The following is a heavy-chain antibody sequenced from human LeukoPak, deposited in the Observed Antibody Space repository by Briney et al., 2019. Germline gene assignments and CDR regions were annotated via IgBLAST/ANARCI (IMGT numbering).Heavy chain of an antibody. Sequence: PGGSLRLSCAASGFTFSSYGMHWVRQAPGKGLEWVAVIWYDGSNKYYADSVRGRFTISRDNSNNTLYLQMNILTAEDTAVYYCAAISYSGTWPVGYWGQGILVTVTA. V-gene: IGHV3-33*03. J-gene: IGHJ4*02. CDR1: GFTFSSYG. CDR2: IWYDGSNK. CDR3: AAISYSGTWPVGY. D-gene: IGHD6-25*01.